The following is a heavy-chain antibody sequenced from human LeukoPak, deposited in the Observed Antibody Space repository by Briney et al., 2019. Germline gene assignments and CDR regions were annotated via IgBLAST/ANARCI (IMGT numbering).Heavy chain of an antibody. CDR2: IYHSGST. CDR1: GYSISSGYY. J-gene: IGHJ4*02. Sequence: SETLSLTCTVSGYSISSGYYWGWIRQPPGKGLEWIGSIYHSGSTYYYPSLKSRVTISVDTSKNQISLKLSSVTAADTAVYYCAREVGIEYSSSWYLPEYWGQGTLVTVSS. CDR3: AREVGIEYSSSWYLPEY. V-gene: IGHV4-38-2*02. D-gene: IGHD6-13*01.